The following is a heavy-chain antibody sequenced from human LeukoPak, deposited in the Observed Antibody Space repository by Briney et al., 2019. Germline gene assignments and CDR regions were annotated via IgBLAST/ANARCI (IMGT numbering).Heavy chain of an antibody. D-gene: IGHD6-19*01. V-gene: IGHV3-33*06. J-gene: IGHJ4*02. CDR2: IWYDGSNK. Sequence: PGRSLRLSCAASGFTFSSYGMHWVRQAPGKGLEWVAVIWYDGSNKYYADSVKGRFTISRDNSKNTLYLQMNSLRAEDTAVYYCAKAWQWLVLGPFDYWGQGTLVTVSS. CDR3: AKAWQWLVLGPFDY. CDR1: GFTFSSYG.